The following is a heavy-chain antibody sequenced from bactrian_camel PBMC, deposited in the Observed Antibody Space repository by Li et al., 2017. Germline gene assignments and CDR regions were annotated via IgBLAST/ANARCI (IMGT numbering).Heavy chain of an antibody. CDR3: AADVGSMSGNCQPNY. CDR2: IYSGGEPT. J-gene: IGHJ4*01. CDR1: GLTFVGGNC. D-gene: IGHD6*01. Sequence: HVQLVESGGGSVQAGGSLRLSCAASGLTFVGGNCMGWFRQAPGREREGVAGIYSGGEPTYYDESVEGRFTISRDDAKNTMYLQMNNLQPEDTAMYYCAADVGSMSGNCQPNYWGQGTQVTVSS. V-gene: IGHV3S1*01.